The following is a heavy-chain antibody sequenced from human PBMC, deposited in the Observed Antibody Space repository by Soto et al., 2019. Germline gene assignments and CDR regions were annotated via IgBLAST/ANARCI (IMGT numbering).Heavy chain of an antibody. CDR2: LYSSGLT. CDR1: GFIVSSHY. CDR3: ARDLYYDSSGEPIQSGYFDY. Sequence: GGSLRLSCAASGFIVSSHYMTWVRQAPGKGLEWVAVLYSSGLTYYADSVKGRSRISRVNSNNTLFLQLDGVRAEDTAVYYCARDLYYDSSGEPIQSGYFDYWGQGTLVTVSS. D-gene: IGHD3-22*01. J-gene: IGHJ4*02. V-gene: IGHV3-53*01.